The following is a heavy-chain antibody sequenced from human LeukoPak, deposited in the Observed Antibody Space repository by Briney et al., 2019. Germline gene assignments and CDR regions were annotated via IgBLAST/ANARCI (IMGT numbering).Heavy chain of an antibody. CDR2: IYVSGST. CDR3: AREGEREMAPLRSYYYYYMDV. CDR1: GGSITSDNYY. V-gene: IGHV4-61*02. D-gene: IGHD5-24*01. J-gene: IGHJ6*03. Sequence: SETLSLTCTVSGGSITSDNYYWSWIRQPAGKELECIGRIYVSGSTNYNPSLKSRVRISVDTSENQFSVKLSSVPAADTAVYYCAREGEREMAPLRSYYYYYMDVWGKGTTVTISS.